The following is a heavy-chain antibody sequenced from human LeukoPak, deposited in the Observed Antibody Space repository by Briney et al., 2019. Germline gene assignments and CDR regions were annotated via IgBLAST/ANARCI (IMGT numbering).Heavy chain of an antibody. J-gene: IGHJ4*02. CDR2: IKQDGSEK. CDR3: AKGGYSGYNGLDY. Sequence: GGSLRLSCAVSGFTFSSYWMTWVRQAPGKRLEWVANIKQDGSEKYYVDSVKGRFTISRDNAKNSLYLQMNSLRAEDTALYYCAKGGYSGYNGLDYWGQGTLVTVSS. D-gene: IGHD5-12*01. CDR1: GFTFSSYW. V-gene: IGHV3-7*03.